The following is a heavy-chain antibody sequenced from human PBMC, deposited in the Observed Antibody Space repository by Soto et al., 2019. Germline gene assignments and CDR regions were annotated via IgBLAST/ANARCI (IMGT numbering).Heavy chain of an antibody. CDR2: IYYSGST. D-gene: IGHD5-12*01. J-gene: IGHJ4*02. CDR1: GGSISSYY. CDR3: ARGYSGYDADY. Sequence: QVQLQESGPGLVKPSETLSLTCTVSGGSISSYYWSWIRQPPGKGLEWIGYIYYSGSTNYNPSLKCRVTISVDTSKNQFSLKLSSVTAADTAVYYCARGYSGYDADYWGQGTLVTVSS. V-gene: IGHV4-59*01.